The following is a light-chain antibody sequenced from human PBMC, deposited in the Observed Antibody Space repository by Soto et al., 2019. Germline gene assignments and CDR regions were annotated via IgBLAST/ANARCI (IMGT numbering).Light chain of an antibody. CDR3: QSYDSTLGAFWV. Sequence: QSVLTQPPSVSGAPGHRVTISCTGGASNSGANYDVHWYRQLPGTAPKLLIYGTSNRPSGVPDRFSGSKSGTSASLAITGLQAEDEAHYFSQSYDSTLGAFWVFGGGTKVTVL. CDR1: ASNSGANYD. CDR2: GTS. J-gene: IGLJ3*02. V-gene: IGLV1-40*01.